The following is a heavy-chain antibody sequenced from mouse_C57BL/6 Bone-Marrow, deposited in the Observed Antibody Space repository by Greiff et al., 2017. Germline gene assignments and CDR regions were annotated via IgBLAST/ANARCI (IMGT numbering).Heavy chain of an antibody. CDR1: GYSITSGYD. V-gene: IGHV3-1*01. J-gene: IGHJ2*01. Sequence: EVKLQESGPGMVKPSQSLSLTCTVTGYSITSGYDWHWIRHFPGNKLEWMGYISYSGSTNYNPSLKSRISITHDTSKNHFFLKLNSVTTEDTATYYCARGGTGDFDYWGQGTTLTVSS. CDR2: ISYSGST. D-gene: IGHD1-1*02. CDR3: ARGGTGDFDY.